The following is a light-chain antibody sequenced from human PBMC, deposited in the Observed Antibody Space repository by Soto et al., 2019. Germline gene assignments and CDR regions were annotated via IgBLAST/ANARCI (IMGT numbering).Light chain of an antibody. CDR2: AAS. CDR3: QQSYSSPQMYT. Sequence: DIQMTQSPSSLSASVGDRVTITCRASQSISSSLNWYQQKPGKAPVLLIYAASNLQSGVPSRFSGSGSGTDFTLTISSLQPEDFATYYCQQSYSSPQMYTFGQGTKLEIK. J-gene: IGKJ2*01. CDR1: QSISSS. V-gene: IGKV1-39*01.